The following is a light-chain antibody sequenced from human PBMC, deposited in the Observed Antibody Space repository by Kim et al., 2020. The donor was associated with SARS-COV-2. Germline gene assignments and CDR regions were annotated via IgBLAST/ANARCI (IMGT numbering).Light chain of an antibody. CDR1: KLGDKY. CDR3: QAWDSSTAWV. Sequence: VSPGQTASITCSGDKLGDKYACWYQQKPGQAPVLVIYQDSKRPSGIPERFSGSNAGNTATLTISGTQAMDEADYYCQAWDSSTAWVFGGGTKLTVL. J-gene: IGLJ3*02. CDR2: QDS. V-gene: IGLV3-1*01.